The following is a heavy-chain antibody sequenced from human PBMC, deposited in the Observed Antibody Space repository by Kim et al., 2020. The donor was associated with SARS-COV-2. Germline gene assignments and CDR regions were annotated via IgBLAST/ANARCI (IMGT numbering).Heavy chain of an antibody. D-gene: IGHD2-2*01. Sequence: GGSLRLSCAASGFTFSSYGMHWVRQAPGKGLEWVAVISYDGSNKYYADSVKGRFTISRDNSKNTLYLQMNSLRAEDTAVYYCAKEIIPYCSSTSCLYYGMDVWGQGTTVTVSS. CDR3: AKEIIPYCSSTSCLYYGMDV. J-gene: IGHJ6*02. CDR2: ISYDGSNK. CDR1: GFTFSSYG. V-gene: IGHV3-30*18.